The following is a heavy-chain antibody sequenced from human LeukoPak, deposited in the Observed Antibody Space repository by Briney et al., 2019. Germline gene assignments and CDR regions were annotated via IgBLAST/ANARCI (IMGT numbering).Heavy chain of an antibody. Sequence: SETLSLTCTVCGCSISSYYWSWIRQPPGKVLEWSGYIYYSGSNNYNPPLKSRVIISEESSKNQFFLQLTSVSPAHTAVYFCARHTYYYSGMYVWGQGTTGTVSS. V-gene: IGHV4-59*08. CDR2: IYYSGSN. CDR3: ARHTYYYSGMYV. J-gene: IGHJ6*02. CDR1: GCSISSYY.